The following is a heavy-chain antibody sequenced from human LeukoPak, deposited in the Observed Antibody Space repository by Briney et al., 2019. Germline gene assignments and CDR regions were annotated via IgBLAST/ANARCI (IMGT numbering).Heavy chain of an antibody. V-gene: IGHV3-30*18. D-gene: IGHD5-12*01. CDR1: GFTFSNAW. CDR2: ISYDGSNK. CDR3: AKAPDSGYDSSLDY. J-gene: IGHJ4*02. Sequence: GGSLRLSCAASGFTFSNAWMSWVRQAPGKGLEWVAVISYDGSNKYYADSVKGRFTISRDNSKNTLYLQMNSLRAEDTAVYYCAKAPDSGYDSSLDYWGQGTLVTVSS.